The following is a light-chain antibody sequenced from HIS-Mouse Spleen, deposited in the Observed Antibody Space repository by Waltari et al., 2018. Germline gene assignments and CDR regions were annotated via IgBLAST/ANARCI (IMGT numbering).Light chain of an antibody. CDR1: ALPTKY. Sequence: SYELTQPPSVSVSPGKTYRITCSVAALPTKYAYWYQQKSGQAPVLVIYEDSKRPSGIPERFSGSSSGTMATLTISGAQVEDEADYYCYSTDSSGNHRVFGGGTKLTVL. CDR2: EDS. CDR3: YSTDSSGNHRV. J-gene: IGLJ2*01. V-gene: IGLV3-10*01.